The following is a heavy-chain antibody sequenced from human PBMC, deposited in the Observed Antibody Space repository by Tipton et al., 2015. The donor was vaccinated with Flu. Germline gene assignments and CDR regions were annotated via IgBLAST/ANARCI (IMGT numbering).Heavy chain of an antibody. J-gene: IGHJ6*02. D-gene: IGHD3-10*01. CDR1: GGSISSYC. V-gene: IGHV4-59*01. CDR2: IYYSGST. CDR3: ARSPMVRGVPSGYYYYYYGMDV. Sequence: TLSLTCTVSGGSISSYCWSWIRQPPGKGLEWIGYIYYSGSTNYNPSLKSRVTISVDTSKNQFSLKLSSVTAADTAVYYCARSPMVRGVPSGYYYYYYGMDVWGQGTTVTVSS.